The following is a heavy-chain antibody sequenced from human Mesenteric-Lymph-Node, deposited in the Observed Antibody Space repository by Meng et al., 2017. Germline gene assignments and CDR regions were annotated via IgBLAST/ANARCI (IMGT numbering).Heavy chain of an antibody. CDR1: GFTFSNFW. D-gene: IGHD3-3*01. CDR3: ARVSKYYDFWSGTTFMDV. CDR2: INLDGSQK. J-gene: IGHJ6*02. V-gene: IGHV3-7*01. Sequence: SLKISCVMSGFTFSNFWMSWVHQAPGKGLEWVANINLDGSQKYYVDPVKGRFTISRDNAKNSLYVQMNSLRAEDTAVYYCARVSKYYDFWSGTTFMDVWGQGTTVTVSS.